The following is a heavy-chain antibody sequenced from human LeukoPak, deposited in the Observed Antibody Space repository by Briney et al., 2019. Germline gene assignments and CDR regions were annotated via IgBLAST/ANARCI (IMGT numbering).Heavy chain of an antibody. CDR2: ISYDGSNK. CDR3: ASEIIFGSFDY. V-gene: IGHV3-30*04. D-gene: IGHD3-3*01. Sequence: PGGSLRLSCAASGFTFSTYTMHWVRQPPGKGLEGVALISYDGSNKYYADSVKGRFTISRDNSKNTLYLQMNSLRAEDTAVYYCASEIIFGSFDYWGQGTLVTVSS. CDR1: GFTFSTYT. J-gene: IGHJ4*02.